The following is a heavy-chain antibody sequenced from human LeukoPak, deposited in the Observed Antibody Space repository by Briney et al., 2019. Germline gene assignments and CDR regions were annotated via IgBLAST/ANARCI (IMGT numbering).Heavy chain of an antibody. Sequence: GGSLRLSCAASGFTIRTSYMSWVRQTPAKGLEWVAFFYSDGSTYYVDSVEGRFTISRDSSKNTLDLQMNSLRAEDTAVYYCAGLPNYDRRNYFDYWGQGTLVTVST. V-gene: IGHV3-66*04. J-gene: IGHJ4*02. CDR2: FYSDGST. CDR1: GFTIRTSY. D-gene: IGHD3-22*01. CDR3: AGLPNYDRRNYFDY.